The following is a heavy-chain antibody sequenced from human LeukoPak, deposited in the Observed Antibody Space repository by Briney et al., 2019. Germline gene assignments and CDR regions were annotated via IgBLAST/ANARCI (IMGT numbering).Heavy chain of an antibody. CDR1: GYTFTSYD. D-gene: IGHD6-6*01. CDR3: ARDPPAVAANTYA. Sequence: ASVKVSCKASGYTFTSYDINWVRQATGQGLEWMGWMNPNSGNTGYAQKFQGRVTMTRNTSISTAYMELSSLRSEDTAVYYCARDPPAVAANTYAWGQGTLVTVSS. V-gene: IGHV1-8*01. CDR2: MNPNSGNT. J-gene: IGHJ5*02.